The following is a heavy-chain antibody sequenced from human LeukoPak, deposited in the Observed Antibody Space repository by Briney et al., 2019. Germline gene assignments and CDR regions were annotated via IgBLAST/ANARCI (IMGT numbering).Heavy chain of an antibody. CDR1: GFTFSSYS. Sequence: GGSLRLSCAASGFTFSSYSMNWVRQAPGKGLEWVSSISSSSYIYYADSVKGRFTISRDNAKNSLYLQMNSLRAEDTAVYYCARDLHNYYDSSGYYSDAFDIWGQGTMVTVSS. CDR3: ARDLHNYYDSSGYYSDAFDI. V-gene: IGHV3-21*01. D-gene: IGHD3-22*01. CDR2: ISSSSYI. J-gene: IGHJ3*02.